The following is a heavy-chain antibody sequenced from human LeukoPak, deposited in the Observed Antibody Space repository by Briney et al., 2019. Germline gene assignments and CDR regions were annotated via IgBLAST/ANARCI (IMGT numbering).Heavy chain of an antibody. V-gene: IGHV1-8*01. CDR3: AKTRRRWPEQHDY. D-gene: IGHD1/OR15-1a*01. CDR2: MNPDSGNT. J-gene: IGHJ4*02. CDR1: GYTFTSYD. Sequence: ASVKVSCKASGYTFTSYDINWVRQATGQGLEWMGWMNPDSGNTGYAQKFQGRVTMTRNTSISTAYMELTSLRSDDTAMYYCAKTRRRWPEQHDYWGQGTLVTVSS.